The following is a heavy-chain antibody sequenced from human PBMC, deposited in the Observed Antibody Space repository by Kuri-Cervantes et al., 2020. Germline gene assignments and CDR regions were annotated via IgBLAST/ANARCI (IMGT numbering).Heavy chain of an antibody. D-gene: IGHD3/OR15-3a*01. CDR2: ISSDGTTT. CDR3: ARDLDGKDY. Sequence: GESLKISCAASGFTISTSWTHWVRQAPGKGLVWVSRISSDGTTTSYVDSVKGRSTISRDSAKNTLYLQMNSLRAEDTAVYYCARDLDGKDYWGQGTLVTVSS. CDR1: GFTISTSW. J-gene: IGHJ4*02. V-gene: IGHV3-74*01.